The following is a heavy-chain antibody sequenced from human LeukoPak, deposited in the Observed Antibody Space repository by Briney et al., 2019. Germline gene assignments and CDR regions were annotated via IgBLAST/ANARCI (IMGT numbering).Heavy chain of an antibody. D-gene: IGHD6-13*01. J-gene: IGHJ4*02. Sequence: GGSLRLSCAASGFTFSSYAMSWVRQAPGKGLELVSAISGSGGSTYYADSVKGRFTISRGNSKNTLYLQMNSLRAEDTAVYYCAKVGSSSQASPLYWGQGTLVTVSS. CDR3: AKVGSSSQASPLY. CDR1: GFTFSSYA. CDR2: ISGSGGST. V-gene: IGHV3-23*01.